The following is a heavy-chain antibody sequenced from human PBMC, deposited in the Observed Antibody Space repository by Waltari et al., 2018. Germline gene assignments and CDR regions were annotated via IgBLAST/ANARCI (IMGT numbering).Heavy chain of an antibody. CDR1: GGSISSSSYY. V-gene: IGHV4-39*01. Sequence: QLQLQESGPGLVKPSETLSLTCTVSGGSISSSSYYWGWIRQPPGKGLEWIGGIYYRWSTYYNPSLKRRVTISVDTSKNQFSLKLSSVTAADTAVYYCARPIQLRGSNWFDPWGQGTLVTVSS. CDR3: ARPIQLRGSNWFDP. D-gene: IGHD5-18*01. J-gene: IGHJ5*02. CDR2: IYYRWST.